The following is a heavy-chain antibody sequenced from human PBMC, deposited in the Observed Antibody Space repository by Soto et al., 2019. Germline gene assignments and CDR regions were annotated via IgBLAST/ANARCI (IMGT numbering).Heavy chain of an antibody. CDR2: TYYGGST. D-gene: IGHD3-10*01. J-gene: IGHJ4*02. V-gene: IGHV4-59*01. CDR1: GGSISSYY. Sequence: SETLSLTCTVSGGSISSYYWSWIRQPPGKGPEWIGYTYYGGSTNYNPSLESRATISVDMSKNQFSLKLTSVTAADTAVYSCARSGRYYGSGSYPPFDYWGQGILVTVSS. CDR3: ARSGRYYGSGSYPPFDY.